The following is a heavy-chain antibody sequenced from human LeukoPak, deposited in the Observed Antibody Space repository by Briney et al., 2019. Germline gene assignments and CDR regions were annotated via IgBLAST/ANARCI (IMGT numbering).Heavy chain of an antibody. CDR1: GFTFSSYS. Sequence: GGSLRLSCAASGFTFSSYSMNWVRQAPGKGLEWVSYISSSSSTIYYADSVKGRFTISRDNAKNSLYLQMNSLRAGDTAVYYCARDSITIFGVVNPFDYWGQGTLVTVSS. J-gene: IGHJ4*02. V-gene: IGHV3-48*01. CDR2: ISSSSSTI. CDR3: ARDSITIFGVVNPFDY. D-gene: IGHD3-3*01.